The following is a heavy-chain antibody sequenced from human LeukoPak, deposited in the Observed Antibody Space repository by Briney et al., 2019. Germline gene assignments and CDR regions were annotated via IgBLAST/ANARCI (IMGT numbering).Heavy chain of an antibody. CDR2: IYTSGST. D-gene: IGHD3-10*01. CDR1: GGSISSGSYY. V-gene: IGHV4-61*02. J-gene: IGHJ4*02. CDR3: ARAIVRGFRDSGYFDY. Sequence: PSQTLSLTCTVSGGSISSGSYYWSWIRQPAGKGLEWIGRIYTSGSTNYNPSLKSRVTISVDTSKNQFSLKLSSVTAADTAVYYCARAIVRGFRDSGYFDYWGQGTLVTVSS.